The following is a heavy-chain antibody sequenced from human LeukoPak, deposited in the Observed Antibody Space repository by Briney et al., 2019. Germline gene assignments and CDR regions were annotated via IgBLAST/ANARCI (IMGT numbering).Heavy chain of an antibody. CDR3: ARDENGYVWGSFRA. Sequence: SETLSLTCTVSGGSISSSSYYWGWIRQPPGKGLEWIGNIYYSGSTYYNPSLESRVTMSLDTSKNQFSLKLSSVTAADAAVYYCARDENGYVWGSFRAWGQGTLVTVSS. J-gene: IGHJ5*02. V-gene: IGHV4-39*07. CDR2: IYYSGST. CDR1: GGSISSSSYY. D-gene: IGHD3-16*01.